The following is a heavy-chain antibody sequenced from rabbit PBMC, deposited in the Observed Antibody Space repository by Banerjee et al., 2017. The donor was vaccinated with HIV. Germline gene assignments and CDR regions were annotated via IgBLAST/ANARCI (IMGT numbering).Heavy chain of an antibody. V-gene: IGHV1S47*01. CDR3: TRAYDSGWGGYFNL. D-gene: IGHD4-1*01. J-gene: IGHJ4*01. Sequence: WGGLVQPEGSLALTCKASGFDFSSSTMCWVRQAPGKGLEWIASIDTGDGTTYYASWVNGRFTVSLDNARNTVFLQMTSLTPADTATYFCTRAYDSGWGGYFNLWGPGTLVTVS. CDR1: GFDFSSST. CDR2: IDTGDGTT.